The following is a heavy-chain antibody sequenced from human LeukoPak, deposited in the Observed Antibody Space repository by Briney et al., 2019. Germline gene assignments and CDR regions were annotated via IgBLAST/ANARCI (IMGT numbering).Heavy chain of an antibody. CDR2: IQYDESDK. CDR3: ARGASGKVVIATYFDY. V-gene: IGHV3-30*02. D-gene: IGHD2-21*01. Sequence: GGSLRLSCAASGLTFSTSGMHWVRQAPGKGLEWVAFIQYDESDKYYADSVRGRLTISRDNSKNTLYLQMNSLRAEDTAVYYCARGASGKVVIATYFDYWGQGTLVTVSS. CDR1: GLTFSTSG. J-gene: IGHJ4*02.